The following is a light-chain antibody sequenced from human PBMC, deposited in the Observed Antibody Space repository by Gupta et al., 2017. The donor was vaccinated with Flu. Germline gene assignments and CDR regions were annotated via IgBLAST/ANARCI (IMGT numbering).Light chain of an antibody. CDR3: QVWDSGSGVWV. CDR1: QIGSKT. J-gene: IGLJ3*02. V-gene: IGLV3-21*03. CDR2: DER. Sequence: SYLLTQPHSVSVAPGKTDSISCGANQIGSKTVHWYQQRAGQAPVLVVYDERHRPSGISERLSGSNSGNTATLIISSAEVGDEADYFCQVWDSGSGVWVFGGGTKVTVL.